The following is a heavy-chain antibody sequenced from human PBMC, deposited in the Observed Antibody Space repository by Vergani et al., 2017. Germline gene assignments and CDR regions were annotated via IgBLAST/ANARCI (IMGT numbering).Heavy chain of an antibody. CDR3: ARETDTAMSYYYYYYMDV. V-gene: IGHV4-31*03. D-gene: IGHD5-18*01. CDR2: INHSGST. Sequence: QVQLQESGPGLVKPSQTLSLTCTVSGGSISSGGYYWSWIRQHPGKGLEWIGEINHSGSTNYNPSLKSRVTISVDTSKNQFSLKLSSVTAADTAVYYCARETDTAMSYYYYYYMDVWGKGTTVTVSS. J-gene: IGHJ6*03. CDR1: GGSISSGGYY.